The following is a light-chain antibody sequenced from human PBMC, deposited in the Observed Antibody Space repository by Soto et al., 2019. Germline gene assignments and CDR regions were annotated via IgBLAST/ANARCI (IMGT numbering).Light chain of an antibody. CDR3: QQYGGSSWT. CDR2: GAS. V-gene: IGKV3-20*01. Sequence: EIVLTQSPGTLSLSPGERATLSCRASQSVSSNYLAWYQQKPGQAPRLLIYGASSRATGIPDRFSGSESGTDFTLTISRLEPEDFAVYYCQQYGGSSWTFGQGTKVDIK. J-gene: IGKJ1*01. CDR1: QSVSSNY.